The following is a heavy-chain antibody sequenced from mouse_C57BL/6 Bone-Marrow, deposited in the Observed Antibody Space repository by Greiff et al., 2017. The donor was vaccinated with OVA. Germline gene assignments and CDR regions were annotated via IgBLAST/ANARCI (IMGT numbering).Heavy chain of an antibody. Sequence: VQLQQPGAELVKPGASVTLSCKASGYTFTSYWMHWVKQRPGQGLEWIGMIHPNSGSTNYNEKFKSKATLTVDKSSSTAYMQLSSLTSEDSAVYYCASLYDGYYVYAMDYWGQGTSVTVSS. V-gene: IGHV1-64*01. CDR1: GYTFTSYW. CDR2: IHPNSGST. D-gene: IGHD2-3*01. CDR3: ASLYDGYYVYAMDY. J-gene: IGHJ4*01.